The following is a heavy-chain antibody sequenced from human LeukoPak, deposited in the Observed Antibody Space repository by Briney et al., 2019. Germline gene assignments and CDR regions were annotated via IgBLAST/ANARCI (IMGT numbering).Heavy chain of an antibody. CDR3: ARLSTLNWYFDL. V-gene: IGHV4-39*02. J-gene: IGHJ2*01. Sequence: SETLSLTCTVSGGSISSSSYYWGWIRQPPGQGLEWIGSIYYSGSTYYNPSLNSRVTISVDTSKNHFSLMLSSVTAADTAVYYCARLSTLNWYFDLWGRGTLVTVSS. CDR2: IYYSGST. CDR1: GGSISSSSYY. D-gene: IGHD1-1*01.